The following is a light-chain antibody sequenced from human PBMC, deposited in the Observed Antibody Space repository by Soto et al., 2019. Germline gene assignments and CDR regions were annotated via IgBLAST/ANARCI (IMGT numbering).Light chain of an antibody. V-gene: IGKV3-15*01. Sequence: EIVMTQSPATLSVSPGERATLSCRASQSVSSNLAWYQQKPGQAPRLLIYGASTRATGIPARFRGSGSGTEFTITISSLQSEDFAVYYCQQHNNWPPWTFGQGTKVEIK. CDR2: GAS. CDR1: QSVSSN. J-gene: IGKJ1*01. CDR3: QQHNNWPPWT.